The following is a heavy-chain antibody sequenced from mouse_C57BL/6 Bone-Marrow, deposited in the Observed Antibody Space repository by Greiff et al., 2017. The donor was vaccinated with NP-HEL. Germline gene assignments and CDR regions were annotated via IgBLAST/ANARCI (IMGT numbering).Heavy chain of an antibody. V-gene: IGHV1-74*01. Sequence: QVQLQQPGAELVKPGASVKVSCKASGYTFTSYWMHWVKQRPGQGLEWIGRIHPSDSDTNYNQKFKGKATLTGDKSSSTAYMQLSSLTSEDSAVYYCATALYYDYGLVAYWGQGTLVTVSA. CDR3: ATALYYDYGLVAY. CDR2: IHPSDSDT. CDR1: GYTFTSYW. D-gene: IGHD2-4*01. J-gene: IGHJ3*01.